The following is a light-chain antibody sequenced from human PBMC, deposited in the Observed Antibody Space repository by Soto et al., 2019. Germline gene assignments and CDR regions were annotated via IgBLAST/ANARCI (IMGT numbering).Light chain of an antibody. Sequence: DILLTQSPSFLSASVEDRVTITCRPSQGVVSCLAWYQQKPGKAPHLLIYAASTLQSGVPSRFSGSGSGTEFTLTISSLQPEDSATYYCQQLNDYPWTFGQGTKVDIK. CDR2: AAS. J-gene: IGKJ1*01. CDR1: QGVVSC. CDR3: QQLNDYPWT. V-gene: IGKV1-9*01.